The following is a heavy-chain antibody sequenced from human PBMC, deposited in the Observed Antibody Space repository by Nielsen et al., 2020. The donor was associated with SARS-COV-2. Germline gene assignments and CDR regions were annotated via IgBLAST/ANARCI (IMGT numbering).Heavy chain of an antibody. CDR2: ISSSSSYI. J-gene: IGHJ4*02. V-gene: IGHV3-21*01. D-gene: IGHD2-15*01. CDR3: ARDSEEGGIVVVVAATLPFDY. Sequence: WIRQPPGKGLEWVSSISSSSSYIYYADSVKGRFTISRDNAKNSLYLQMNSLRAEDTAVYYCARDSEEGGIVVVVAATLPFDYWGQGTLVTVSS.